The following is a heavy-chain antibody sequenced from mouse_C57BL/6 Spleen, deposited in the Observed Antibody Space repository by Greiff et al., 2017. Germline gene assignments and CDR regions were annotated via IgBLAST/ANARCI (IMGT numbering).Heavy chain of an antibody. CDR2: IYPGDGDT. CDR3: ARWLLGAMDY. Sequence: QVQLQQSGPELVKPGASVKISCKASGYAFSSSWMNWVKQRPGKGLEWIGRIYPGDGDTNYNGKFKGKATLTADKSSSTAYMQLSSLTSEDSAVYFCARWLLGAMDYWGQGTSVTVYS. J-gene: IGHJ4*01. D-gene: IGHD2-3*01. V-gene: IGHV1-82*01. CDR1: GYAFSSSW.